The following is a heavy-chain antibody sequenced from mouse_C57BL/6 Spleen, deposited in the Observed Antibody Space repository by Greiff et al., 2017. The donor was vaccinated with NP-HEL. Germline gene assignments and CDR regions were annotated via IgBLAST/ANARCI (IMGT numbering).Heavy chain of an antibody. V-gene: IGHV14-2*01. CDR3: ARLLNYYGSSPYWYFDV. CDR1: GFNIKDYY. J-gene: IGHJ1*03. D-gene: IGHD1-1*01. CDR2: IDPEDGET. Sequence: VQLQQSGAELVKPGASVKLSCTASGFNIKDYYMHWVKQRTEQGLEWIGRIDPEDGETKYAPKFQGKATLTADTSSNTAYLQLSSLTSEDTAVYSFARLLNYYGSSPYWYFDVWGTGTTVTVSS.